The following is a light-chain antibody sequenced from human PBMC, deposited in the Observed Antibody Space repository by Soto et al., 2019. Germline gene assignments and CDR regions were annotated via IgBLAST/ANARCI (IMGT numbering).Light chain of an antibody. Sequence: QPVLTQPPSASGTPGQRVTISCSGSSSNIGSNTVNWFQQLPGTAPQLLIYSNTQRPSGVPDRFSGSKSGTSASLAISGLQSEDEADYYCAAWDDSLSHVVFGGGTKLTVL. CDR1: SSNIGSNT. CDR2: SNT. V-gene: IGLV1-44*01. CDR3: AAWDDSLSHVV. J-gene: IGLJ2*01.